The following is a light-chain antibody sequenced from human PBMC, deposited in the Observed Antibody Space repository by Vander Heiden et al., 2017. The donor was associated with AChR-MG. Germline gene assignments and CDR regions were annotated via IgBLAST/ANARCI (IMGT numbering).Light chain of an antibody. CDR2: END. Sequence: QSVLPQPPSVSAAPGQKVTISCSGTSSNMGINYVSWYQQFSGTAPKLLIYENDRRPSGTPDRFSGSKSGTSAALGITGLQTGDEADYFCGTWDSSLSAHVFGPGTKVTVL. CDR1: SSNMGINY. CDR3: GTWDSSLSAHV. V-gene: IGLV1-51*02. J-gene: IGLJ1*01.